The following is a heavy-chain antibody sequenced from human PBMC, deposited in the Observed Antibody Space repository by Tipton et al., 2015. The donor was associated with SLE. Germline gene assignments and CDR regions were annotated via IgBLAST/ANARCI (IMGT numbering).Heavy chain of an antibody. Sequence: SLRLSCAASGFTFSSYWMSWVRQAPGKGLEWVSYISSSGSTIYYADSVKGRFTISRDNAKNSLYLQMNSLRAEDTAVYYCARAGIVVVPAAIGQDYWGQGTLVTVSS. V-gene: IGHV3-11*01. CDR3: ARAGIVVVPAAIGQDY. J-gene: IGHJ4*02. CDR2: ISSSGSTI. CDR1: GFTFSSYW. D-gene: IGHD2-2*02.